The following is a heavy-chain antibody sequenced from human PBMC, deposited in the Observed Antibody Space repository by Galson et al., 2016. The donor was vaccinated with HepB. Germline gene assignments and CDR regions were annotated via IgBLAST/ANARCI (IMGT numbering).Heavy chain of an antibody. V-gene: IGHV3-48*02. D-gene: IGHD3-3*01. Sequence: SLRLSCAASGFTFSSYNMNWVRQGPGKGLEWVSFISSSGSTIYYADSVKGRFTISRDNGKNSLYLQMNSLRDDDTAVYFCARDNVRITIFEGLSGFDPWGQGTLVTVSS. CDR2: ISSSGSTI. CDR1: GFTFSSYN. J-gene: IGHJ5*02. CDR3: ARDNVRITIFEGLSGFDP.